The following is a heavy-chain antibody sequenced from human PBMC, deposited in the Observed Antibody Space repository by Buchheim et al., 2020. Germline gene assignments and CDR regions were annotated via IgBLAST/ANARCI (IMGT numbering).Heavy chain of an antibody. Sequence: QVQLQESGPGLVKPSETLSFTCTVSGGSISSYYWSWIRQPPGKGLEWIGYIYYSGSTNYNPSLKSRVTISVDTSKNQFSLKLSSVTAADTAVYYCASDSSGLLDYWGQGTL. CDR3: ASDSSGLLDY. CDR1: GGSISSYY. V-gene: IGHV4-59*01. D-gene: IGHD3-22*01. J-gene: IGHJ4*02. CDR2: IYYSGST.